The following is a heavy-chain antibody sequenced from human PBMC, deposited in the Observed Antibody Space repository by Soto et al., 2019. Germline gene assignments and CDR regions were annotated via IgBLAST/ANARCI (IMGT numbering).Heavy chain of an antibody. CDR1: EGTFNSYA. CDR3: ASGASRWYPYSFDS. V-gene: IGHV1-69*01. Sequence: QAQVVQSGAEVRKPGSSVKLSCKASEGTFNSYAIAWVRQAPGQGLEWMGGIIPYYNTLNYAQKFQDRVTINADGSTNTVYMELSSLRSDDTAVYFCASGASRWYPYSFDSWAQGTLVTVSS. CDR2: IIPYYNTL. D-gene: IGHD6-13*01. J-gene: IGHJ4*02.